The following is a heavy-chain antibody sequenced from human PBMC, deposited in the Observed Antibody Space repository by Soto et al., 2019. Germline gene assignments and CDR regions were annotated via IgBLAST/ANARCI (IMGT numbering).Heavy chain of an antibody. J-gene: IGHJ6*03. D-gene: IGHD2-2*01. Sequence: SETLSLTCTVSGGSISSYYWSWIRQPPGKGLEWIGYIYYSGSTNYNPSLKSRVTISVDTSKNQFSLKLSSVTAADTAVYYCARGIVVVPAAMFYMDVWGKGTTVTVSS. CDR3: ARGIVVVPAAMFYMDV. V-gene: IGHV4-59*01. CDR1: GGSISSYY. CDR2: IYYSGST.